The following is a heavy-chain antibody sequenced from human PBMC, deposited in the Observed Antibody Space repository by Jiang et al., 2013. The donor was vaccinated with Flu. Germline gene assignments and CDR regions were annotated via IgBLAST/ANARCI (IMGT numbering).Heavy chain of an antibody. CDR3: ARGGYYDFWSGYYTGDVDY. V-gene: IGHV1-8*01. D-gene: IGHD3-3*01. Sequence: YDINWVRQATGQGLEWMGWMNPNSGNTGYAQKFQGRVTMTRNTSISTAYMELSSLRSEDTAVYYCARGGYYDFWSGYYTGDVDYWGQGTLVTVSS. CDR2: MNPNSGNT. CDR1: YD. J-gene: IGHJ4*02.